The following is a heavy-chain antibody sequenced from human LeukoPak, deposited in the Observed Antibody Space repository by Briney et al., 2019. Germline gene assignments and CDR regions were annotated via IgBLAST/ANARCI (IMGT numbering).Heavy chain of an antibody. CDR3: AREPQLRSFDY. CDR1: GFTFSSYG. V-gene: IGHV3-21*01. Sequence: PGKSLRLSCAASGFTFSSYGMHWVRQAPGKGLEWVSSISSSSSYIYYADSVKGRFTISRDNAKNSLYLQMNSLRAEDTAVYYCAREPQLRSFDYWGQGTLVTVSS. D-gene: IGHD4-17*01. CDR2: ISSSSSYI. J-gene: IGHJ4*02.